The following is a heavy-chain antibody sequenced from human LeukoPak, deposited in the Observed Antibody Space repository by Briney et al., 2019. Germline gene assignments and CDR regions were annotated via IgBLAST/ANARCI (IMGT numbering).Heavy chain of an antibody. V-gene: IGHV4-59*11. Sequence: PSETLSLTCTVSGGSMRNRYWNWIRQPPGKGLEWIGYVSYTGNTNYNPSLKSRVTMSIDTSNNQFSLRLSSVAAADTAVYFCARDAGRDAFDIWGQGTLVIVSS. CDR3: ARDAGRDAFDI. CDR2: VSYTGNT. CDR1: GGSMRNRY. J-gene: IGHJ3*02. D-gene: IGHD6-13*01.